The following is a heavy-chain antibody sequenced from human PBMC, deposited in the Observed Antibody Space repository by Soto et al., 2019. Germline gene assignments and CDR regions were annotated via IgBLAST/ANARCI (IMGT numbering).Heavy chain of an antibody. CDR1: GGTFISYA. J-gene: IGHJ6*02. Sequence: GASVKVSCKASGGTFISYAISWVRQAPGQGLEWMGGIIPIFGTANYAQKFQGRVTITADESTSTAYMELSSLRSEDTAVYYCASGGYKYSTQHFYYGMDVWGQGTTVTVSS. CDR2: IIPIFGTA. D-gene: IGHD6-6*01. V-gene: IGHV1-69*13. CDR3: ASGGYKYSTQHFYYGMDV.